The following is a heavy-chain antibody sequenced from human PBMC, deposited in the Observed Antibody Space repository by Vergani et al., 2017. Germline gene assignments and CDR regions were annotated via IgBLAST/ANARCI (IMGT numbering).Heavy chain of an antibody. CDR3: AVSSYYDSSGYWG. CDR2: ISSSSSYT. Sequence: QVQLVESGGGLVKPGGSLRLSCAASGFTFSDYYMSWIRQAPGKGLEWVSYISSSSSYTNYADSVKGRFTISRDNAKNSLYLQMNSLRAADTAVYYCAVSSYYDSSGYWGWDQGTLVTVSS. CDR1: GFTFSDYY. D-gene: IGHD3-22*01. J-gene: IGHJ4*02. V-gene: IGHV3-11*06.